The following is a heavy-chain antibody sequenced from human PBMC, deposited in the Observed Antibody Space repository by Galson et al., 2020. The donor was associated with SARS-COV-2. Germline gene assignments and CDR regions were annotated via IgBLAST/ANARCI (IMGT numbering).Heavy chain of an antibody. CDR3: LKEGNTINQDY. D-gene: IGHD3-10*01. Sequence: GESLKISCAASGFTVSTSYISWVRQAPGKGLEWVSLIYPTDNTFYADSVKGRFTISRDNSRNTLFLQMNSLRAEDTAVYYCLKEGNTINQDYWGQGTLVTVSS. J-gene: IGHJ4*02. CDR2: IYPTDNT. V-gene: IGHV3-53*01. CDR1: GFTVSTSY.